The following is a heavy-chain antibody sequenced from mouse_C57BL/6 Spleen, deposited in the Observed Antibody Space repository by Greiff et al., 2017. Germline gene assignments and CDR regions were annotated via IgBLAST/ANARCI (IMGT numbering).Heavy chain of an antibody. CDR1: GYTFTDYY. CDR3: ARVTYGTYAMDY. V-gene: IGHV1-76*01. J-gene: IGHJ4*01. Sequence: VQLQQSGAELVRPGASVKLSCKASGYTFTDYYINWVKQRPGPGLEWIARIYPGSGNTYYTEKFKGTATLTAEKSSSTAYMPLSSLTSEDSAVYFCARVTYGTYAMDYWGQGTSVTVSS. CDR2: IYPGSGNT. D-gene: IGHD2-1*01.